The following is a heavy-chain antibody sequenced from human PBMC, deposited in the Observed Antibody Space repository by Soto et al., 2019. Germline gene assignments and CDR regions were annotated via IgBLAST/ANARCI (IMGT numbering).Heavy chain of an antibody. D-gene: IGHD6-13*01. Sequence: SVKVSCKASGGTFSSYATSWVRQAPGQGLEWMGGIIPIFGTANYAQKFQGRVTITADESTSTAYMELSSLRSEDTAVYYCAREKIIRYSSSWSNYYGMDVWGQGTTVTVSS. J-gene: IGHJ6*02. CDR2: IIPIFGTA. CDR3: AREKIIRYSSSWSNYYGMDV. V-gene: IGHV1-69*13. CDR1: GGTFSSYA.